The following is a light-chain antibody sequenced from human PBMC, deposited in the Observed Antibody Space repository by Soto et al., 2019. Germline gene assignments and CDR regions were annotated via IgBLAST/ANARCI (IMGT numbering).Light chain of an antibody. Sequence: IVLTQSPGTLSLSPGERATLSCRASQSVRSSYLAWYQQKPGQAPRILIYDVSSSATDIQDRFSGSGSGIDFTLTISRLEPEDFAVYYCQQYGNLPTFGQGTRLEIK. J-gene: IGKJ5*01. CDR1: QSVRSSY. CDR3: QQYGNLPT. V-gene: IGKV3-20*01. CDR2: DVS.